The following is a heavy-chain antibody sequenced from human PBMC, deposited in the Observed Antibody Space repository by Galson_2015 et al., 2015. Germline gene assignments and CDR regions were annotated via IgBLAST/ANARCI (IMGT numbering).Heavy chain of an antibody. J-gene: IGHJ4*02. CDR2: ISNGGSTI. CDR3: ARDGPGVLRFLDV. CDR1: GFTFRVYS. D-gene: IGHD3-3*01. Sequence: SLRLSCAASGFTFRVYSMNWVRQAPGQGLERISYISNGGSTIYYAYSAKGRFTISRDNAKNSLYLQMNSLRDEDTAVYYWARDGPGVLRFLDVWGKGTLVTVSS. V-gene: IGHV3-48*02.